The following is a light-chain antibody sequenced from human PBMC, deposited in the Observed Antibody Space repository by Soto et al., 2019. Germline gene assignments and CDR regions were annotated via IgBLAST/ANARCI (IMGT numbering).Light chain of an antibody. CDR1: SSDVGSYNY. V-gene: IGLV2-14*01. J-gene: IGLJ1*01. CDR2: EVS. CDR3: NSYTTTSTYV. Sequence: QSVLTQPASVSGSPGQSITIPCTGTSSDVGSYNYVSWYQLHPGKAPKLMIYEVSNRPSGVSDRFSGSKSGNTASLTISGLQPEDEADYYCNSYTTTSTYVFGTGTKVTVL.